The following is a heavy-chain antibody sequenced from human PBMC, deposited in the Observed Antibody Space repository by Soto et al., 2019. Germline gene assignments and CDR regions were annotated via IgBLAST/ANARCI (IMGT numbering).Heavy chain of an antibody. J-gene: IGHJ6*02. CDR3: ARSPPWVPAEDYYYYGMDV. CDR2: TIPIFGTA. CDR1: GGTFSSYA. V-gene: IGHV1-69*13. D-gene: IGHD2-2*01. Sequence: SVKVSSKSSGGTFSSYAITCVRKAPGQGLEWMGGTIPIFGTANYAQKFQGRVTITADESTSTAYMELSSLRSEDTAVYYCARSPPWVPAEDYYYYGMDVWGQGTTVTVSS.